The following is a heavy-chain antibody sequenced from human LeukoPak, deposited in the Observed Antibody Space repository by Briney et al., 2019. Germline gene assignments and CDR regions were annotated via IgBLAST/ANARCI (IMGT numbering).Heavy chain of an antibody. V-gene: IGHV4-39*01. CDR1: GGSISSSSYY. Sequence: SETVSLTCTVSGGSISSSSYYWGWIRQPPGKGLEWIGSIYYSGSTYYNPSLKSRVTISVDTSKNQFSLKLSSVTAADTAVYYCARHGRVLLGVDYWGQGTLVTVSS. J-gene: IGHJ4*02. D-gene: IGHD2/OR15-2a*01. CDR2: IYYSGST. CDR3: ARHGRVLLGVDY.